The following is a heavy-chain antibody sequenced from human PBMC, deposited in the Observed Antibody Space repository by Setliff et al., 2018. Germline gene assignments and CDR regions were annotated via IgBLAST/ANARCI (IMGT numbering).Heavy chain of an antibody. CDR2: VNPGGGSS. CDR1: GYTFTSYY. D-gene: IGHD2-8*01. V-gene: IGHV1-46*01. Sequence: GASVKVSCKASGYTFTSYYMHWVRQAPGQGLEWMGMVNPGGGSSTSTQKFQGRVTMTRDTSTSTAYMELRSLGSDDTAVYFCSRLVRFCTRTSCQRLSGGEFWGQGTLVTVSS. J-gene: IGHJ4*02. CDR3: SRLVRFCTRTSCQRLSGGEF.